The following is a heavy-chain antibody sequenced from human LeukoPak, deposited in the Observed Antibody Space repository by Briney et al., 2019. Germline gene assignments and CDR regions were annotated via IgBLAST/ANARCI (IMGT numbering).Heavy chain of an antibody. CDR2: ISSSSSTI. D-gene: IGHD3-10*01. V-gene: IGHV3-48*01. Sequence: PGGSLRLSCAASGFTFSSYSMNWVRQAPGKGLEWVSYISSSSSTICYADSVKGRFTISRDNAKNSLCLQMNSLRAEDTAVYYCAREPYYYGSGSHMGNWFDPWGQGTLVTVSS. CDR3: AREPYYYGSGSHMGNWFDP. CDR1: GFTFSSYS. J-gene: IGHJ5*02.